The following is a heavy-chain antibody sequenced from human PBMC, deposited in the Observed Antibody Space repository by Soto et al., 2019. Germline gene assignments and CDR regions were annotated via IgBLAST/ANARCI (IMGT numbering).Heavy chain of an antibody. V-gene: IGHV5-10-1*01. Sequence: ESLKISCKGSGYSFTSYWISWVRQMPGKGLEWMGRIDPSDSYTNYSPSFQGHVTISADKSISTAYLQWSSLKASDTAMYYCARRCSSTSCQFYYYGMDVWGQGTTVTVSS. D-gene: IGHD2-2*01. CDR3: ARRCSSTSCQFYYYGMDV. CDR1: GYSFTSYW. CDR2: IDPSDSYT. J-gene: IGHJ6*02.